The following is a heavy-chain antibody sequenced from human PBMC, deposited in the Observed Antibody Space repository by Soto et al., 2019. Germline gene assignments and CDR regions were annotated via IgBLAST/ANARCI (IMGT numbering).Heavy chain of an antibody. D-gene: IGHD3-16*01. CDR3: VSWASAHFDF. Sequence: GGSLRLSCAASGFIFGNHGMTWVRQAPGRALEWVSTINANAIDTHYADSVKGRFTISRDNSKSTLDLQMNSLRAEDTAIYYCVSWASAHFDFWGPGTLVTVSS. J-gene: IGHJ4*02. CDR2: INANAIDT. V-gene: IGHV3-23*01. CDR1: GFIFGNHG.